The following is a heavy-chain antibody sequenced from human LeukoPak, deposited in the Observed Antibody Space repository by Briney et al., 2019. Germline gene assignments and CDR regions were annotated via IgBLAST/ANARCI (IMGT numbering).Heavy chain of an antibody. J-gene: IGHJ4*02. CDR1: GFTFDDYA. CDR2: ISWNSGSI. CDR3: AKDTSDTLEYFDY. V-gene: IGHV3-9*01. Sequence: GGSLRLSCAASGFTFDDYAMHWVRHAPGKGLEGVSGISWNSGSIGYADSVKGRFTISRDNAKNSLYLQMNSLRAEDTALYYCAKDTSDTLEYFDYWGQGTLVTVSS.